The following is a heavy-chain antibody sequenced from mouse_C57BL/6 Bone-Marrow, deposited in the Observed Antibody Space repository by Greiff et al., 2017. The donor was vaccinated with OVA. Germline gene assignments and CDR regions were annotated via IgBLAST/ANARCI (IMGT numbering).Heavy chain of an antibody. J-gene: IGHJ4*01. CDR2: ISNGGGST. Sequence: EVKLVESGGGLVQPGGSLKLSCAASGFTFSDYYMYWVRQTPEKRLEWVAYISNGGGSTYYPDTVKGRFTISRDNAKNTLYLQMSRLKSEDTAMYYCARQAVGAMDYWGQGTSVTVSS. D-gene: IGHD1-1*01. CDR1: GFTFSDYY. CDR3: ARQAVGAMDY. V-gene: IGHV5-12*01.